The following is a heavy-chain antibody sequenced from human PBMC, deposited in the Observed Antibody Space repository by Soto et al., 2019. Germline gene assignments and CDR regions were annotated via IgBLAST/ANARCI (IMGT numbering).Heavy chain of an antibody. J-gene: IGHJ6*02. Sequence: GGSLRLSCAASGFTFSSYGMHWVRQAPGKGLEWVAVIWYDGSNKYYADSVKGRFTISRDNSKNTLYLQMNSLRAEDTAVYYCARATDYGDYYYYYGMDVWGQGTTVTVSS. CDR3: ARATDYGDYYYYYGMDV. V-gene: IGHV3-33*01. CDR2: IWYDGSNK. D-gene: IGHD4-17*01. CDR1: GFTFSSYG.